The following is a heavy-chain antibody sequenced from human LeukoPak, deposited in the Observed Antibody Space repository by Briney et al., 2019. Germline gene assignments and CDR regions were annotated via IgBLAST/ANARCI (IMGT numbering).Heavy chain of an antibody. J-gene: IGHJ4*02. D-gene: IGHD3-22*01. CDR3: ARGGYYDSSGLYFDY. V-gene: IGHV3-48*03. CDR1: GFTFSSYE. CDR2: ISSSGSTI. Sequence: GGSLRLSCAASGFTFSSYEMNWVRQAPGKVLEWVSYISSSGSTIYYADSVKGRFTISRDNAKNSLYLQMNSLRAEDTAVYYCARGGYYDSSGLYFDYWGQGTLVTVSS.